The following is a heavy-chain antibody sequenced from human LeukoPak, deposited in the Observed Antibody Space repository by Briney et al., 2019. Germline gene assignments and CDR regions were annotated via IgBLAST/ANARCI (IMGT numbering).Heavy chain of an antibody. D-gene: IGHD3-10*01. CDR2: INPNSGGA. J-gene: IGHJ5*02. CDR1: GYTFTGYY. CDR3: SGSYYNNWFDP. Sequence: ASVKVSCKASGYTFTGYYMHWVRQAPGQGLEWMGWINPNSGGANYAQKLQGRVTMTRDTSISTAYMELSRLRSDDTAVYYCSGSYYNNWFDPWGQGTLVTVSS. V-gene: IGHV1-2*02.